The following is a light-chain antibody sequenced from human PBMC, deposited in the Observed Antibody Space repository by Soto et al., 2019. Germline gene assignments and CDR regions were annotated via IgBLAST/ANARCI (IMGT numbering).Light chain of an antibody. CDR1: QNIKSNY. CDR2: GAS. J-gene: IGKJ1*01. CDR3: QQYGTSLRGT. V-gene: IGKV3-20*01. Sequence: ELTQSPGTVSLSPGERATLSCRGSQNIKSNYLAWYRQNPGQAPRLLIYGASNRAAGVPDRFSGSGSGTDFTLTITRLEPEDFAVYYCQQYGTSLRGTFGQGTKVDIK.